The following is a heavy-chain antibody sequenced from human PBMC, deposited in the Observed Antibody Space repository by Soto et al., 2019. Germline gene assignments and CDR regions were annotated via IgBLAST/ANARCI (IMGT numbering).Heavy chain of an antibody. CDR1: GFTFSSYA. CDR3: ARDRTYVLRFLEWSHYYYYGMDV. D-gene: IGHD3-3*01. V-gene: IGHV3-30-3*01. CDR2: ISYDGSNK. J-gene: IGHJ6*02. Sequence: PGGSLRLSCAASGFTFSSYAMHWVRQAPGKXLEWVAVISYDGSNKYYADSVKGRFTISRDNSKNTLYLQMNSLRAEDTAVYYCARDRTYVLRFLEWSHYYYYGMDVWGQGTTVTVSS.